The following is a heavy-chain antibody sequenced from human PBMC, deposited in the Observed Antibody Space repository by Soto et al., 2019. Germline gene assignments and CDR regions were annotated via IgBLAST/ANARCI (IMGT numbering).Heavy chain of an antibody. CDR3: AKDNYDILTGPDY. D-gene: IGHD3-9*01. CDR1: GFTFDDYA. CDR2: ISWNSGSI. Sequence: EVQLVESGGGLVQPGRSLRLSCAASGFTFDDYAMRWVRQAPGKGLEWVSGISWNSGSIGYADSVKGRFTISRDNAKNSLYLQMNSLRAEDTALYYCAKDNYDILTGPDYWGQGTLVTVSS. V-gene: IGHV3-9*01. J-gene: IGHJ4*02.